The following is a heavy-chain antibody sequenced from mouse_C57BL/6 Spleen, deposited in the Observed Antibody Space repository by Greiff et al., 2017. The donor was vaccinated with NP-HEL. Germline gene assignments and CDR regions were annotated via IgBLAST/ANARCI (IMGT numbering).Heavy chain of an antibody. Sequence: QVQLQQPGAELVKPGASVKLSCKASGYTFTSYWMHWVKQRPGQGLEWIGMIHPNSGSTNYNEKFKSKATLTVDKSSSTAYMQLSSLTSEDSAVYYCARSRGRYDYDGAMDYWGQGTSVTVSS. D-gene: IGHD2-4*01. CDR1: GYTFTSYW. CDR3: ARSRGRYDYDGAMDY. J-gene: IGHJ4*01. CDR2: IHPNSGST. V-gene: IGHV1-64*01.